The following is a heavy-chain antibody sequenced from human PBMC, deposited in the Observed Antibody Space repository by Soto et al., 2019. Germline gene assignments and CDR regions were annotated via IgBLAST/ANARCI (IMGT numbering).Heavy chain of an antibody. CDR2: ISAYNGNT. V-gene: IGHV1-18*01. CDR3: ARGFYIAAAGHYYYYGMDV. J-gene: IGHJ6*02. Sequence: ASVKVSCKASGYTFTSYGISWVRQAPGQGLEWMGRISAYNGNTNYAQKLQGRVTMTTDTSTSTVYMELRSLRSDDTAVYYCARGFYIAAAGHYYYYGMDVWGQGTTVTVSS. CDR1: GYTFTSYG. D-gene: IGHD6-13*01.